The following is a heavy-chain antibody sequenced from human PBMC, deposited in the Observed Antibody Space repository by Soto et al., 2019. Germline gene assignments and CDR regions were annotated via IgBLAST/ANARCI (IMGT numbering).Heavy chain of an antibody. D-gene: IGHD5-18*01. CDR1: KFTITSYW. CDR3: AREVSHGYVLRGMYV. CDR2: INSDGSSI. Sequence: EVQLVESGGGLVQPGGSVRLSCAASKFTITSYWMHWVRQAPGKGLVWVSRINSDGSSISYADAVKGRFTISRDNAKNTLYLQMNSLSVEDTAVYYCAREVSHGYVLRGMYVWGQGTTVTVFS. V-gene: IGHV3-74*01. J-gene: IGHJ6*02.